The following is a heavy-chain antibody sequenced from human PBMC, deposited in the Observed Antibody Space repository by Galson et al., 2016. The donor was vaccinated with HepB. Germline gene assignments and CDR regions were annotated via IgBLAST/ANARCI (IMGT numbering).Heavy chain of an antibody. CDR2: IIPAFATT. CDR3: ASGSSGSYRWYDP. V-gene: IGHV1-69*13. CDR1: GGAIRISA. D-gene: IGHD1-26*01. J-gene: IGHJ5*02. Sequence: SVKVSCKVSGGAIRISAFSWVRQAPGQGLEWMGMIIPAFATTTYPQKFQARITISADESTDTVYMELSSLRSEDTSVYYCASGSSGSYRWYDPWGQGTLVTVSS.